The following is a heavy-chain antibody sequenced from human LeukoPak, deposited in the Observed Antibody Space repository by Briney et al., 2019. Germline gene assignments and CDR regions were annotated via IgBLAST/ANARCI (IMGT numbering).Heavy chain of an antibody. CDR2: ISSSASTI. CDR1: GFTFSSYT. V-gene: IGHV3-48*04. J-gene: IGHJ4*02. D-gene: IGHD1-26*01. Sequence: GSLRLSCAASGFTFSSYTMNWVRQAPGKGLEWVSYISSSASTIYYADSVKGRFTISRDNAKNSLYLQMNSLRAEDTAVYYCARGLLGAPTSYFDYWGQGTLVTVSS. CDR3: ARGLLGAPTSYFDY.